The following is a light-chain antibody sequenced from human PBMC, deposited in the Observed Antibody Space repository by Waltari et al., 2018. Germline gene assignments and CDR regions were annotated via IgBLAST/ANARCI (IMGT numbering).Light chain of an antibody. CDR1: SGHSSNI. Sequence: QLVLTQSPSASASLGASVKLTCTLSSGHSSNIIAWHQQQPEKGPRSLMKVNSDGSHSKGDEIPGRFSGSSSGAERYLTLSSLQSEDEADYYCQTGGHGTWVFGGGTKLTVL. CDR3: QTGGHGTWV. CDR2: VNSDGSH. J-gene: IGLJ3*02. V-gene: IGLV4-69*01.